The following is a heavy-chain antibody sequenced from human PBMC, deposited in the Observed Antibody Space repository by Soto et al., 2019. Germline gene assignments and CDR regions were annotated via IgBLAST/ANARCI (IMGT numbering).Heavy chain of an antibody. CDR1: GGSIGSGAYY. D-gene: IGHD1-1*01. Sequence: QVQLQESGPGLVKPSQTLSLTCSVSGGSIGSGAYYWSWIRQSPGKGLEWIGYIHRSGPTLYNAALTSRLAMSLDTSKNQFSLKLSSVTAADTALYYCARSNDADGYYYGMDVWGQGTTVSVS. CDR3: ARSNDADGYYYGMDV. CDR2: IHRSGPT. J-gene: IGHJ6*02. V-gene: IGHV4-30-4*08.